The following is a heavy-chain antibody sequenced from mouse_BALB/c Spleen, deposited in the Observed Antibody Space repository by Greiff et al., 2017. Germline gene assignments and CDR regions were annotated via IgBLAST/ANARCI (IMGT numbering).Heavy chain of an antibody. CDR2: ISYSGST. D-gene: IGHD2-10*02. V-gene: IGHV3-2*02. CDR1: GYSITSDYA. J-gene: IGHJ1*01. Sequence: EVMLVESGPGLVKPSQSLSLTCTVTGYSITSDYAWNWIRQFPGNKLEWMGYISYSGSTSYNPSLKSRISITRDTSKNQFFLQLNSVTTEDTATYYCARPYGNYVWYFDVWGAGTTVTVSS. CDR3: ARPYGNYVWYFDV.